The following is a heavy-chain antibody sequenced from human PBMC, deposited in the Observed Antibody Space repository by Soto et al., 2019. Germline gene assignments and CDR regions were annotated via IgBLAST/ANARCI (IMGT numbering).Heavy chain of an antibody. CDR1: GFTFSSYA. J-gene: IGHJ4*02. CDR3: AKSVRYYDFWSGYDTPLHY. Sequence: EVQLLESGGGLVQPGGSLRLSCAASGFTFSSYAMSWVRQAPGKGLEWVSAISGSGGSTYYADSVKGRFTISRDNSKNTLYLQMNSLSAEDTAVYCCAKSVRYYDFWSGYDTPLHYWGQGTLVTVSS. CDR2: ISGSGGST. V-gene: IGHV3-23*01. D-gene: IGHD3-3*01.